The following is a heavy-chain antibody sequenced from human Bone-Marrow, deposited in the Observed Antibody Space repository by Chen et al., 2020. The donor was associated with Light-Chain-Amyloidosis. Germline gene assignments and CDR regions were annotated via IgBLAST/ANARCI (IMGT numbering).Heavy chain of an antibody. J-gene: IGHJ3*02. Sequence: EVQLVESGGGLLQRGGSLRLSCAASGFAFSSYAMSWVRQAPGKGLEWVSTIRGGGGRSFYGASVEVRLTISRDNSKNALFLQMNSLRAEDTAVYYCAKDISYDDILPGYPADAFDIWGQGTMVTVSS. CDR2: IRGGGGRS. CDR3: AKDISYDDILPGYPADAFDI. CDR1: GFAFSSYA. V-gene: IGHV3-23*04. D-gene: IGHD3-9*01.